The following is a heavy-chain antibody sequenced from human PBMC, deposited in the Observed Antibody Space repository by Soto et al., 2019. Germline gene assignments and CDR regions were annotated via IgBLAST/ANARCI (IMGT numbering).Heavy chain of an antibody. CDR2: ISSKRYGATA. Sequence: AGGSLRLSCVGSGFTFGDYAVTWFRQAPGKGLEWVGLISSKRYGATAEYAASVRGRFFISRDDSSRVAYLQMNSLKREDTAVYYCNRLARDGYGPPFAYGGPGTRVTVSS. D-gene: IGHD5-12*01. J-gene: IGHJ4*02. CDR1: GFTFGDYA. V-gene: IGHV3-49*03. CDR3: NRLARDGYGPPFAY.